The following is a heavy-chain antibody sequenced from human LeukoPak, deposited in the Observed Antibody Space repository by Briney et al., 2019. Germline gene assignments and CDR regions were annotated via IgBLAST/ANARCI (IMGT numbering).Heavy chain of an antibody. D-gene: IGHD4-17*01. CDR1: GFPFSTYA. CDR2: ISSNGSNT. J-gene: IGHJ4*02. CDR3: ARGGYGDYSPVDY. V-gene: IGHV3-64*02. Sequence: PGGSLRLSCVASGFPFSTYAMHWVRQAPGKGLEYVSGISSNGSNTNYADSVEGRFTISRDNSKNTLYLRMGSLRLEDMAVYYCARGGYGDYSPVDYWGQGTLVTVSS.